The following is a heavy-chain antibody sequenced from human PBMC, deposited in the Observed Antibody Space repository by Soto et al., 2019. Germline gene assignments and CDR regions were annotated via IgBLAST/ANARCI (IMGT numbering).Heavy chain of an antibody. J-gene: IGHJ4*02. Sequence: SETLSLTCADYGGSFSGYYWSWIRQPPGKGLEWIGEINHSGSTNYNPSLKSRVTISVDTSKNQFSLKLSSVTAADTAVYYCARDRYSGYEGFDYWGQGTLVTVSS. CDR1: GGSFSGYY. V-gene: IGHV4-34*01. D-gene: IGHD5-12*01. CDR2: INHSGST. CDR3: ARDRYSGYEGFDY.